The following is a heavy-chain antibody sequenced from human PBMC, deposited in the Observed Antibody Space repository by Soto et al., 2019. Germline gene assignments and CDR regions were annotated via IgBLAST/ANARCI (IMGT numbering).Heavy chain of an antibody. V-gene: IGHV1-2*02. D-gene: IGHD6-6*01. J-gene: IGHJ3*02. CDR2: INPNSGGT. CDR3: ARDRIAARPNVGRVRMHAFDS. CDR1: GYTFTGYY. Sequence: ASVKVSCKASGYTFTGYYMHWVRQAPGQGLGWMGWINPNSGGTNYAQKFQGRVTMTRDTSISTAYMELSRLRSDDTAVYYCARDRIAARPNVGRVRMHAFDSWGQGTMVTVSS.